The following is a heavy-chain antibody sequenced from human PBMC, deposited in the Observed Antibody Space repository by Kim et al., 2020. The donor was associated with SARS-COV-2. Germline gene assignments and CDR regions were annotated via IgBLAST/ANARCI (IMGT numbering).Heavy chain of an antibody. Sequence: GGSLRLSCAASGFTFSDYYMSWIRQAPGKGLEWVSYISSSGSTIYYADSVKGRFTISRDKAKNSLYLQMNSLRAEDTAVYYCARDYGYCSSTSCYPYYYYYYGMVVGGQGTRVTVSS. J-gene: IGHJ6*02. CDR2: ISSSGSTI. D-gene: IGHD2-2*01. V-gene: IGHV3-11*04. CDR1: GFTFSDYY. CDR3: ARDYGYCSSTSCYPYYYYYYGMVV.